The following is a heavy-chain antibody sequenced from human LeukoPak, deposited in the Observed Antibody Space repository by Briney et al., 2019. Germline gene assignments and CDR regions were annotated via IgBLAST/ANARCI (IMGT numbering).Heavy chain of an antibody. J-gene: IGHJ4*02. V-gene: IGHV5-51*01. CDR1: GYSFTSYW. Sequence: NTGESLKISCKGSGYSFTSYWIGWVRQMPGKGLEWMGIIYPGDSDTRYSPSFQGQVTISADKSISTAYLQWSSLKASDTAMYYYARAPVGQIAAAGDYWGQGTLVTVSS. D-gene: IGHD6-13*01. CDR3: ARAPVGQIAAAGDY. CDR2: IYPGDSDT.